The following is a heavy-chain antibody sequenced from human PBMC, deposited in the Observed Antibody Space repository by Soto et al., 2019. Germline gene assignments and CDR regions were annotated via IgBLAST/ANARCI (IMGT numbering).Heavy chain of an antibody. D-gene: IGHD3-22*01. CDR3: ARGPRIEVVMIFDY. CDR2: IYYSGST. V-gene: IGHV4-59*12. J-gene: IGHJ4*02. Sequence: PSETLSLTCTVSGGSISTYYWSWIRQPPGKGLEWIGYIYYSGSTYYNPSLKSRVTISVDASKNQFSLKLSPVTAADTAVYYCARGPRIEVVMIFDYWGQGTLVTVSS. CDR1: GGSISTYY.